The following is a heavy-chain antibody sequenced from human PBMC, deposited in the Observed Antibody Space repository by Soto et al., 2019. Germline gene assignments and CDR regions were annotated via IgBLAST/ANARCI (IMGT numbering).Heavy chain of an antibody. V-gene: IGHV1-8*01. CDR2: MNPNSGNT. CDR3: ARASAVAGLLYYYYYGMDV. D-gene: IGHD6-19*01. Sequence: QVQLVQSGAEVKKPGASVKVSCKASGYTFTSYDINWVRQATGQGLEWMGWMNPNSGNTGYAQKLQGRVTMTRNTSISTAYMELSSLRSEDTAVYYCARASAVAGLLYYYYYGMDVWGQGTTVTVSS. J-gene: IGHJ6*02. CDR1: GYTFTSYD.